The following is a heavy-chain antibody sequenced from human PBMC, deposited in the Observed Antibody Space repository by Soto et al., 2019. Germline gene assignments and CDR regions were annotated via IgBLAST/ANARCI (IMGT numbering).Heavy chain of an antibody. D-gene: IGHD3-3*01. CDR3: AHRVLRTVFGLVTTTAIYFHF. CDR1: GFSLTTSGVG. CDR2: IYWDDDK. V-gene: IGHV2-5*02. Sequence: QITLNESGPTQVKPRQTLTLTCTFSGFSLTTSGVGVGWIRQSPGKAPEWLALIYWDDDKRYSPSLKSRLTITKDTAKNQVVLTMADLDPADTATYYCAHRVLRTVFGLVTTTAIYFHFWGPGTPVAVSS. J-gene: IGHJ4*02.